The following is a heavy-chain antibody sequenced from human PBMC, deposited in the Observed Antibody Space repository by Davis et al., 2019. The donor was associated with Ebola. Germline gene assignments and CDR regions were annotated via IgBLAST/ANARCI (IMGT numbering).Heavy chain of an antibody. CDR1: GFTVSSNY. CDR2: IYSGGST. CDR3: ASPGPVYGSGSYLAY. V-gene: IGHV3-66*01. Sequence: GGSLRLSCAASGFTVSSNYMSWVRQAPGKGLEWVSVIYSGGSTYYADSVKGRFTISRDNSKNTLYLQMNSLRAEDTAVYYCASPGPVYGSGSYLAYWGQGTLVTVSS. J-gene: IGHJ4*02. D-gene: IGHD3-10*01.